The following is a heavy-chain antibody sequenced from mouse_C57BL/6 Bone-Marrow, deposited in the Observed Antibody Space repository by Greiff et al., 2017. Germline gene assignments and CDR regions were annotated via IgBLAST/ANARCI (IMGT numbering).Heavy chain of an antibody. J-gene: IGHJ4*01. CDR3: ARERGAMDY. CDR1: GYTFTSYW. CDR2: IYPGSGST. V-gene: IGHV1-55*01. Sequence: QVQLQQPGAELVKPGASVKMSCKASGYTFTSYWMTWVKQRPGHGLEWIGDIYPGSGSTNYTEKFKSKATLAADTSSSTAYMQLRSLAAEDSAVFYGARERGAMDYWGQGTSVTVSS.